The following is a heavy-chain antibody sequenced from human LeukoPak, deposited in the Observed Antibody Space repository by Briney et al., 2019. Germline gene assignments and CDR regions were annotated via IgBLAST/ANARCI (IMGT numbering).Heavy chain of an antibody. Sequence: PSETLSLTCTLSGGSISSYYWSWIRQPPGKGLEWIGYIYYSGSTNYNPSLKSRVTISVDTSKNQSSLKLSSVTAADTAVYYCARVPCSSTSCYPYYYYMDVWGKGTTVTVS. D-gene: IGHD2-2*01. CDR3: ARVPCSSTSCYPYYYYMDV. CDR2: IYYSGST. CDR1: GGSISSYY. V-gene: IGHV4-59*01. J-gene: IGHJ6*03.